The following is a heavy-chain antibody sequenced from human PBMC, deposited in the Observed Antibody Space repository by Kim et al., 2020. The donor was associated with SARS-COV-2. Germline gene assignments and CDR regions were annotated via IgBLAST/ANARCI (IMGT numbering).Heavy chain of an antibody. V-gene: IGHV3-33*08. CDR1: GYSFSDHG. Sequence: GESLKISCVASGYSFSDHGLHWVRQAPGKGLEWVTVIWYDGSKEYYADSVKGRFITSRDNSKSTLYLQMHSLRVDDTAVYYCARTVGHRVAKWGRGTLVT. CDR3: ARTVGHRVAK. D-gene: IGHD2-15*01. CDR2: IWYDGSKE. J-gene: IGHJ4*02.